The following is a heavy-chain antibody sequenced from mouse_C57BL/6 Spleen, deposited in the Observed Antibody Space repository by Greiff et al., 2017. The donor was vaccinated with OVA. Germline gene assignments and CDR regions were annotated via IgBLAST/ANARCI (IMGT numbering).Heavy chain of an antibody. Sequence: QVQLQQSGAELVMPGASVKLSCKASGYTFTSYWMHWVKQRPGQGLEWIGEIDPSDSYTNYNQKFKGKSTLTVDKSSSTAYMQLSSLTSEDSAVYYCARSVYYDYDWFAYWGQGTLVTVSA. D-gene: IGHD2-4*01. CDR1: GYTFTSYW. CDR2: IDPSDSYT. CDR3: ARSVYYDYDWFAY. J-gene: IGHJ3*01. V-gene: IGHV1-69*01.